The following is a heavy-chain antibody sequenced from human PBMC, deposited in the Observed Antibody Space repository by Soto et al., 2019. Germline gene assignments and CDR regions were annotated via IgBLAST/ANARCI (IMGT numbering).Heavy chain of an antibody. J-gene: IGHJ4*02. V-gene: IGHV3-21*01. CDR1: GFPFSSYS. Sequence: GGSLRLSCAASGFPFSSYSMNWVRQAPGKGLEWVSSISSSSSYIYYADSVKGRFTISRDNAKNSLYLQMNSLRAEDTAVYYCASLSWDNWNDVGYFDYWGQGTLVTVSS. CDR2: ISSSSSYI. CDR3: ASLSWDNWNDVGYFDY. D-gene: IGHD1-20*01.